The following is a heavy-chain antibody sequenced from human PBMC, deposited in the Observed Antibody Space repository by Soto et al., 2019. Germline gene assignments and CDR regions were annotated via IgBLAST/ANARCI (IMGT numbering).Heavy chain of an antibody. CDR3: AKDDWGTTATRGGFNYYYYGMDV. J-gene: IGHJ6*02. D-gene: IGHD3-16*01. V-gene: IGHV3-23*01. CDR2: ISGSGGST. Sequence: HPGGSLRLSCAASGFTFSSYAMSWVRQAPGKGLEWVSAISGSGGSTYYADSVKGRFTISRDNSKNTLYLQMNSLRAEDTAVYYCAKDDWGTTATRGGFNYYYYGMDVWGQGTTVTVSS. CDR1: GFTFSSYA.